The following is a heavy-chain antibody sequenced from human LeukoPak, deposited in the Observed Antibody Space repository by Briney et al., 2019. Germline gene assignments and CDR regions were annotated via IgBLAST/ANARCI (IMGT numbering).Heavy chain of an antibody. Sequence: SETLSLTCTVSGGSISSYFWSWIRQPPGKGLQWIGYIYYSGGTIYNPSLKSRVTISVDTSKNQFSLKLSSVTAADTAVYYCARASEDYYYYYMDVWGKGTTVTISS. CDR2: IYYSGGT. J-gene: IGHJ6*03. D-gene: IGHD1-14*01. CDR3: ARASEDYYYYYMDV. CDR1: GGSISSYF. V-gene: IGHV4-59*01.